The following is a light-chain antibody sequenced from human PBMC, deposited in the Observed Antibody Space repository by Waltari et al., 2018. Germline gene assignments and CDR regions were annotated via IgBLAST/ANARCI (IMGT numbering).Light chain of an antibody. Sequence: QSALTQPRSVSGSPGQSVPISCAGTGSDVGDFNSVSWYQQHPGKAPRLVIFDVTQRPSGVPDRFSGSKSGTSASLTVSGLQAEDEADYYCCSYAGIWVFGGGTKLTVL. J-gene: IGLJ3*02. CDR2: DVT. CDR3: CSYAGIWV. CDR1: GSDVGDFNS. V-gene: IGLV2-11*01.